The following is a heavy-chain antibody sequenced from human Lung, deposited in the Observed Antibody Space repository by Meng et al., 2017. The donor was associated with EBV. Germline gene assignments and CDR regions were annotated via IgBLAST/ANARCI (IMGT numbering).Heavy chain of an antibody. CDR1: GGSISSGDYY. V-gene: IGHV4-30-4*01. D-gene: IGHD4-11*01. CDR3: ARDRTTGRYFDY. J-gene: IGHJ4*02. CDR2: IYYSGST. Sequence: QVPLQESGPRLEKPSQTLSLTCTVSGGSISSGDYYWSWIRQPPGKGLEWIGYIYYSGSTYYNPSLKSRVTISVDTSKNQFSLKLSSVTAADTAVYYCARDRTTGRYFDYWGQGTLVTVSS.